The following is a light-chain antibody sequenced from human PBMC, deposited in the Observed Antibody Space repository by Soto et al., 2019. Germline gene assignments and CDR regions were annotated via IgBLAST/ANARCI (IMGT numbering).Light chain of an antibody. CDR2: GNS. J-gene: IGLJ2*01. Sequence: QSVLTQPPSVSGAPGQRVTISCTGSSSNIGAGYDVHWYQQLPGKAPKLLIYGNSKRPSGVPDRFSGSKSGTSASLAITGLQAEDEADYYCQSYDSSMSCVVFGGGTKLTVL. V-gene: IGLV1-40*01. CDR3: QSYDSSMSCVV. CDR1: SSNIGAGYD.